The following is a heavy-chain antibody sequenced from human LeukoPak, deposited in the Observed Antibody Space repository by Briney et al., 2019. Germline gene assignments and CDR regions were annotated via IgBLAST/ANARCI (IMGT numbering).Heavy chain of an antibody. CDR1: GYTLTELS. V-gene: IGHV1-24*01. CDR2: FDPEDGET. CDR3: ATLMAGTHGWWFDP. Sequence: ASVKVSCKVSGYTLTELSMHWVRQAPGKGLEWMGGFDPEDGETIYAQKFQGRVTMTEDPSTDTAYMELSSLRSEDTAVYYCATLMAGTHGWWFDPWGQGTLVTVSS. D-gene: IGHD2-8*01. J-gene: IGHJ5*02.